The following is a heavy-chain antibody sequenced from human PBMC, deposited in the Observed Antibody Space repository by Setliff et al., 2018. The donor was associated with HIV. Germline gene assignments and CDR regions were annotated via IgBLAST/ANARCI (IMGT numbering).Heavy chain of an antibody. V-gene: IGHV4-34*01. CDR1: GGSFSGYY. J-gene: IGHJ4*02. CDR2: INHSGST. Sequence: PSETLSLTCAVYGGSFSGYYWSWIRQPPGKGLEWIGEINHSGSTNYNPSLKSRVTISVDTSKNQFSLKLSSVTAADTAVYYCARGVGPYRPEDYWGQGTLVT. CDR3: ARGVGPYRPEDY. D-gene: IGHD3-16*01.